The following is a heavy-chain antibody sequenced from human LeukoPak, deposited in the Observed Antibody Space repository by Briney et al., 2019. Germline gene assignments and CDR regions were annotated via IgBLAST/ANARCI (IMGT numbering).Heavy chain of an antibody. CDR3: AKSLGSVVVTANDD. J-gene: IGHJ4*02. D-gene: IGHD2-21*02. V-gene: IGHV1-8*01. Sequence: VASVKVSCKASGYTFTSYDINWVRQATGQGLEWMGWMNPNSGNTGYAQKFQGRVTMTRNTSISTAYMELSSLRSEDTAAYYCAKSLGSVVVTANDDWGQGTLVTVSS. CDR1: GYTFTSYD. CDR2: MNPNSGNT.